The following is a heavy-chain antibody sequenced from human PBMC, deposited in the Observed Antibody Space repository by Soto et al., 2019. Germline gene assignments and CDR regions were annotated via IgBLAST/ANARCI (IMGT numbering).Heavy chain of an antibody. CDR1: GGSISSYY. D-gene: IGHD5-12*01. V-gene: IGHV4-59*01. Sequence: SETLSLTCTVSGGSISSYYWSWIRQPPGKGLEWIGYIYYSGSTNYNPSLKSRVTISVDTSKNQFSLKLSSVTAADTAVYYCARDDRDGYNYVWGQGTLVTVSS. CDR3: ARDDRDGYNYV. J-gene: IGHJ4*02. CDR2: IYYSGST.